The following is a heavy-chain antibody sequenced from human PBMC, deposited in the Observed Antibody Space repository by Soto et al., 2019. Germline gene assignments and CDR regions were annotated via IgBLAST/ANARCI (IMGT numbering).Heavy chain of an antibody. Sequence: SETLSLTCTVSGGSISSYDYYWSWIRQPPGKGLEWIGYIYYRGNTYYNPSLKSRIIMSVDTSKNQFSLKLSSVTAADTAVYYCARSINPWGQGTLVTVSS. D-gene: IGHD3-10*01. J-gene: IGHJ5*02. CDR3: ARSINP. CDR1: GGSISSYDYY. V-gene: IGHV4-30-4*01. CDR2: IYYRGNT.